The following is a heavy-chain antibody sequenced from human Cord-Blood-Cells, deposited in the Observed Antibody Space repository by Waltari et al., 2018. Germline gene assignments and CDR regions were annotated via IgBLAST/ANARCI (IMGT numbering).Heavy chain of an antibody. CDR1: GGSISSYY. D-gene: IGHD2-15*01. Sequence: QVQLQESGPGLVKPSETLSLTCTVSGGSISSYYWSWIRQPPGKGLEWIGYIYYSGSTNYHPSLKSRVTISVDTSKNQFSLKLSSVTAADTAVYYCARPYCSGGSCYSGWFDPLGQGTLVTVSS. V-gene: IGHV4-59*08. J-gene: IGHJ5*02. CDR3: ARPYCSGGSCYSGWFDP. CDR2: IYYSGST.